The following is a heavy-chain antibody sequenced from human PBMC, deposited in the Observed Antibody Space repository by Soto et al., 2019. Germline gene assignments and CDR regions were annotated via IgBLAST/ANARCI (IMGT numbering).Heavy chain of an antibody. D-gene: IGHD3-10*01. CDR1: GGSFSGYY. V-gene: IGHV4-34*01. CDR2: INHSGST. CDR3: AIAPGGSGSYYSKKPFDY. Sequence: QVQLQQWGAGLLKPSETLSLTCAVYGGSFSGYYWSWIRQPPGKGLEWIGEINHSGSTNYNPSLKSRVTISVDTSKNQFSLKLSSVTAADTAVYYCAIAPGGSGSYYSKKPFDYWGQGTLVTVSS. J-gene: IGHJ4*02.